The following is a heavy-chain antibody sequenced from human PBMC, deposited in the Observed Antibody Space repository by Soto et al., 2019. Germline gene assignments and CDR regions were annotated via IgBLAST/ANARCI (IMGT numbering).Heavy chain of an antibody. J-gene: IGHJ3*02. Sequence: QVQLVESGGGVVQPGRSLRLSCAASGFSFTTYVMHWVRQAPGKGLEWVAVISHDGSYKYYGDAVKGRFTISRDTSKEAVYLGSNSLRPADTAVYYCAKGLLAIVGTTLPRDAFNIWGQGTMVTVSS. V-gene: IGHV3-30*18. D-gene: IGHD1-26*01. CDR1: GFSFTTYV. CDR3: AKGLLAIVGTTLPRDAFNI. CDR2: ISHDGSYK.